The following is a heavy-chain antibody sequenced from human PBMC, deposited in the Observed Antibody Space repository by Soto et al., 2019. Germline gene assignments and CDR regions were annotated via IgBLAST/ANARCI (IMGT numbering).Heavy chain of an antibody. CDR2: ISAYNGNT. CDR3: ARVRQEYYDILTGYCNSPLDY. J-gene: IGHJ4*02. CDR1: GYTFTSYG. V-gene: IGHV1-18*01. Sequence: ASVKVSCKASGYTFTSYGISWVRQAPGQGLEWMGWISAYNGNTNYAQKLQGRVTMTTDTSTSTAYMELRSLRSDDTAVYYCARVRQEYYDILTGYCNSPLDYWGQGTLVTVSS. D-gene: IGHD3-9*01.